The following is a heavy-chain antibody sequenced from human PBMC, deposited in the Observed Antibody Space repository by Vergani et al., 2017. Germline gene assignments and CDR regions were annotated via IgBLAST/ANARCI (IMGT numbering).Heavy chain of an antibody. CDR2: INHSGST. CDR3: AGQYYYYYYMDV. V-gene: IGHV4-34*01. J-gene: IGHJ6*03. Sequence: QVQLQQGGAGLLKPSEILSLTFAVYCVSFSGYYCNWIRQPPGKGLGWIGEINHSGSTDYNPSLKSRVTISVDTSKNQFSLKPSSVTAADTAVYYCAGQYYYYYYMDVGGKGTTVTVSS. CDR1: CVSFSGYY.